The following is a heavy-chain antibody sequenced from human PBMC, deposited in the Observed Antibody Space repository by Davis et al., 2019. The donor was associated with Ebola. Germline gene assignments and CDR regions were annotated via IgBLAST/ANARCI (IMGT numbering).Heavy chain of an antibody. CDR1: GGTFSSYA. CDR3: ARDYIVVDRLGDYYYYMNV. CDR2: IIPIFGTA. V-gene: IGHV1-69*13. Sequence: SVKVSCKASGGTFSSYAISWVRQAPGQGLEWMGGIIPIFGTANYAQKFQGRVTITADESTSTAYMELRSLRSDDTAVYYCARDYIVVDRLGDYYYYMNVWGKGTTVTVSS. J-gene: IGHJ6*03. D-gene: IGHD2-2*01.